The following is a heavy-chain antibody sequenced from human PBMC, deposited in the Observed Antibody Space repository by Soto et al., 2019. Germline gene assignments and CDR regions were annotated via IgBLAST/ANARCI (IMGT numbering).Heavy chain of an antibody. D-gene: IGHD5-18*01. V-gene: IGHV3-30*18. Sequence: QVQLVESGGGVGQPGRSLRLSCAASGFTFSTYDMHWVRQAPGKGLEWVAVISYDGSNKYYADSVKGRFTISRDNSKNTLYLQMSSLRAEDTAVYYCAKGFSYSVIDYWGQGTLVTVSS. J-gene: IGHJ4*02. CDR3: AKGFSYSVIDY. CDR1: GFTFSTYD. CDR2: ISYDGSNK.